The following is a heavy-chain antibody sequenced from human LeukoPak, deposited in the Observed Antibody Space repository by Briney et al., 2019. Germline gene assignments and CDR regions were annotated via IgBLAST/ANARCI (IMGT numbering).Heavy chain of an antibody. CDR1: GFTFSSFG. V-gene: IGHV3-30*18. Sequence: GGSLRLSCAASGFTFSSFGMHWVRQVPGKGLEWVAVVSYDASNQYYADSVKGRFTISRDNSKNTLYLQMNSLRAEHTAVYYCAKSLHSDNSGYHDYWGQGTLVSVSS. CDR2: VSYDASNQ. D-gene: IGHD3-22*01. CDR3: AKSLHSDNSGYHDY. J-gene: IGHJ4*02.